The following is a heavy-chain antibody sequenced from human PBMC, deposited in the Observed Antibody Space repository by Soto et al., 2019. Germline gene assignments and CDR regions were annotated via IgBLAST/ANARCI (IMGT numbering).Heavy chain of an antibody. Sequence: LRLSCAASGFTFSSYGMHWVRQAPGKGLEWVAVISYDGSNKYYAGSVKGRFTISRDNSKNTLYLQMNSLRAEDTAVYYCAKSLTRLRPEYYGMDVWGQGTTVTVYS. D-gene: IGHD5-12*01. CDR1: GFTFSSYG. CDR3: AKSLTRLRPEYYGMDV. CDR2: ISYDGSNK. J-gene: IGHJ6*02. V-gene: IGHV3-30*18.